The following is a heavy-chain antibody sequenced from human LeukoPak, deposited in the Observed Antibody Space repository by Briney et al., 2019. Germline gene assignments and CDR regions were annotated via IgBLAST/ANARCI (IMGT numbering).Heavy chain of an antibody. CDR1: GYSISSGYY. D-gene: IGHD3-10*01. CDR3: ASLFGGNFYSSDV. J-gene: IGHJ6*02. Sequence: SETLSLTCTVSGYSISSGYYWGWIRQPPGKGLEWIGSIYHSGSTYYNPSLKSRVTISVDTSKNQFSLKLSSVTAADTAVYYCASLFGGNFYSSDVWGQGTTVTVSS. V-gene: IGHV4-38-2*02. CDR2: IYHSGST.